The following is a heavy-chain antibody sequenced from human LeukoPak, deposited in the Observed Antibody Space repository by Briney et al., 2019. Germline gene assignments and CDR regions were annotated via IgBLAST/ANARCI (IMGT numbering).Heavy chain of an antibody. V-gene: IGHV3-23*01. CDR2: ISGSGGST. D-gene: IGHD4-23*01. J-gene: IGHJ4*02. CDR1: GFTFGDYA. Sequence: GGSLRLSCTASGFTFGDYAMSWFRQAPGKGLEWVSAISGSGGSTYYADSVKGRFTISRDNSKNTLYLQMNSLRAEDTAVYYCAKVYGGNSSGYWGQGTLVTVSS. CDR3: AKVYGGNSSGY.